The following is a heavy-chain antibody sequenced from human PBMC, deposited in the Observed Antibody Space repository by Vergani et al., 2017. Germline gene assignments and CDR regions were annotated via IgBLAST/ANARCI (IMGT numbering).Heavy chain of an antibody. CDR3: AKANPLNSGYDYLYYYHAMDD. D-gene: IGHD5-12*01. J-gene: IGHJ6*02. CDR1: GFTFNHYA. CDR2: ISGSGGST. Sequence: EVQLLESGGDLVQPGGSLRLSCAASGFTFNHYAMNWVRQAPGKGLEWVSGISGSGGSTYYAGSVKGRFTISRDSSKNTLYLQMNSLSAGDTAVYYCAKANPLNSGYDYLYYYHAMDDWGQGTTVTVSS. V-gene: IGHV3-23*01.